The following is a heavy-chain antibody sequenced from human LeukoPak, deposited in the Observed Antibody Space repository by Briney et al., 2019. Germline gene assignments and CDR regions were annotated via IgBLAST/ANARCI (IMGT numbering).Heavy chain of an antibody. CDR2: INHSGST. CDR1: GGSFSGYY. CDR3: ASLKGELRLNWFDP. V-gene: IGHV4-34*01. D-gene: IGHD3-16*01. Sequence: SETLSLTCAVYGGSFSGYYWSWIRQPPGKGLEWIGEINHSGSTNYNPSLKSRVTISVDTSKNQFSLKLSSVTAADTAVYYCASLKGELRLNWFDPWAREPWSPSPQ. J-gene: IGHJ5*02.